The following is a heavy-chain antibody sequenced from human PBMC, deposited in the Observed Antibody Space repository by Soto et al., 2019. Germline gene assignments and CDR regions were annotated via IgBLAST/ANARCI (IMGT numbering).Heavy chain of an antibody. CDR3: ARAYCGGDCYPVYRSWFDP. CDR2: IYYSGST. J-gene: IGHJ5*02. D-gene: IGHD2-21*02. CDR1: GGSISSGDYY. V-gene: IGHV4-30-4*01. Sequence: SETLSLTCTVSGGSISSGDYYWSWIRQPPGKGLEWIGYIYYSGSTYYNPSLKSRVTISVDTSKNQFSLKLSSVTAADTAVYYCARAYCGGDCYPVYRSWFDPWGQGTLVTV.